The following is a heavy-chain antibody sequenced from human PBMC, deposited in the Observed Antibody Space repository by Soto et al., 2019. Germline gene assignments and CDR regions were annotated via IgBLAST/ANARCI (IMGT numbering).Heavy chain of an antibody. J-gene: IGHJ5*02. Sequence: PGGSLRLSCAASGFTFSSYAMSWVRQAPGKGLEWVSAISGSSGSIYYADSVKGRFTISRDNAKNTLYLQMNSLRAEDTAVYYWARGLIYDFWSGPDWFDPWGQGTLVTVSS. D-gene: IGHD3-3*01. V-gene: IGHV3-23*01. CDR1: GFTFSSYA. CDR2: ISGSSGSI. CDR3: ARGLIYDFWSGPDWFDP.